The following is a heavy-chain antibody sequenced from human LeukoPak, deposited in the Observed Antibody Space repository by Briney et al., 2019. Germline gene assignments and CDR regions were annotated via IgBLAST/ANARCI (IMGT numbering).Heavy chain of an antibody. D-gene: IGHD6-13*01. Sequence: ASVMVSCKASGYTFTGYYMHWVRQAPGQGLEWMGWINPNSGGTNYAQKFQGWVTMTRDTSITTAYMELSRLRSDDTAVYYCARVLSWEYYFDYWGQGTLVTVSS. CDR3: ARVLSWEYYFDY. CDR2: INPNSGGT. V-gene: IGHV1-2*04. CDR1: GYTFTGYY. J-gene: IGHJ4*02.